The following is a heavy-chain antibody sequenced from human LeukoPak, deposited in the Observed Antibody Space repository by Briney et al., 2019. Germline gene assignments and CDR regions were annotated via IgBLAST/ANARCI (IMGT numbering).Heavy chain of an antibody. Sequence: GGSLRLSCAASGFTFSSYWMHWVRQAPGKGLVWVSRINSDGSSTSYADSVKGRFTISRDNSKSTLYLQMNSLRAEDTAVYYCAKDTSIGRYCTNGVCSPFDYWGQGTLVTVSS. J-gene: IGHJ4*02. V-gene: IGHV3-74*01. CDR1: GFTFSSYW. CDR2: INSDGSST. CDR3: AKDTSIGRYCTNGVCSPFDY. D-gene: IGHD2-8*01.